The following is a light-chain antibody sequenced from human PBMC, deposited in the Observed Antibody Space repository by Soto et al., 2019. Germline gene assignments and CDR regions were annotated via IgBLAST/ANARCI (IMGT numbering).Light chain of an antibody. Sequence: IQLTQSPSSLSASVGDRVTVTCRASQDISSYLAWYQQKPGKAPKLLIYATSTLQSGVPSRFSGSGSGTDFALTISSLQPEYFATYYCQQLSSSPLTFGGGTKVEIK. V-gene: IGKV1-9*01. CDR1: QDISSY. CDR2: ATS. CDR3: QQLSSSPLT. J-gene: IGKJ4*01.